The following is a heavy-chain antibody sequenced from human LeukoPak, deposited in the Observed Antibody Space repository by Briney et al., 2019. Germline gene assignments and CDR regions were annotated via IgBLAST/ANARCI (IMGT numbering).Heavy chain of an antibody. J-gene: IGHJ5*02. D-gene: IGHD5-18*01. Sequence: GGSLRLSCAPPGFTSTDSYMSWIRQAPGKGLERVSYISSSGSTIYYADSVKGRFTISRDNAKNSLYLQMSSLRAEDTAVYYCAIVASYGSWFDRWGQGTLVTVSS. CDR1: GFTSTDSY. CDR2: ISSSGSTI. CDR3: AIVASYGSWFDR. V-gene: IGHV3-11*01.